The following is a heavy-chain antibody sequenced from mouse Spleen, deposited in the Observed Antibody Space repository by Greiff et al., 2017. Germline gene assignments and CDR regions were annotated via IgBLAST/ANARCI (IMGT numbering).Heavy chain of an antibody. CDR2: IHPNSGST. Sequence: QVQLQQSGTELVKPGASVKLSCKASGYTFTTYWMHWVKQRPGQGLEWIGMIHPNSGSTNYNENFKSKATLTVDKSSTTAYMQLSSLTIEDSAVYYCARFGITAGYWGQGTTLTVSS. J-gene: IGHJ2*01. V-gene: IGHV1-64*01. CDR3: ARFGITAGY. D-gene: IGHD2-4*01. CDR1: GYTFTTYW.